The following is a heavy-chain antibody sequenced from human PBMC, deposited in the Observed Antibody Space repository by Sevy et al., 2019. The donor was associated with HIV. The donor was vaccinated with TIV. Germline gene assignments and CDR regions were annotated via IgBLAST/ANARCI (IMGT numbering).Heavy chain of an antibody. CDR3: ARLDPSGPRDY. Sequence: SETLSLTCTVSGDSISGTDYSWGWIRQPPGKGLEWIGHIHYKGTTYYNPSLKSRVTVSVDTSKNQFSLRLSSVSAADTAVYYCARLDPSGPRDYWGQGTLVTVSS. CDR2: IHYKGTT. D-gene: IGHD5-12*01. V-gene: IGHV4-39*01. J-gene: IGHJ4*02. CDR1: GDSISGTDYS.